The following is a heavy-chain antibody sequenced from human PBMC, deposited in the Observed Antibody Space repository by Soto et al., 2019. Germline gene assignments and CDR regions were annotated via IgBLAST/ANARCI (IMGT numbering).Heavy chain of an antibody. J-gene: IGHJ6*03. CDR3: AISIAASQPFYYYYYMDV. D-gene: IGHD6-6*01. V-gene: IGHV4-59*01. CDR2: IYYSGST. CDR1: GGSFRSYY. Sequence: AETLSLTCTFSGGSFRSYYWRWIRQPPGKGLEWIGYIYYSGSTNYHPPLKSRVTISIDTSMKQSSRRLSSVTAADTAVYDCAISIAASQPFYYYYYMDVWGKGTTVTVSS.